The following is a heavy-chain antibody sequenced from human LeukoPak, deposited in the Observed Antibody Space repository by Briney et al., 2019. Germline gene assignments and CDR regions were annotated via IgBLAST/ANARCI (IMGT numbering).Heavy chain of an antibody. Sequence: GGSLRLSCEASGFTFDDYGMHWVRQAPGKGLEWVSTISWDSASVGYVDSVKGRFTISRDNAKKTLYLQTNSLRPEDTALYYCAKDYGYSSSWYDYWGQGTLVTVSS. J-gene: IGHJ4*02. CDR1: GFTFDDYG. D-gene: IGHD6-13*01. CDR3: AKDYGYSSSWYDY. CDR2: ISWDSASV. V-gene: IGHV3-9*01.